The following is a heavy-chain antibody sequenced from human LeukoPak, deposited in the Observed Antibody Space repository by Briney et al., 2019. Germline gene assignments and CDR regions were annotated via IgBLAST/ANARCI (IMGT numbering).Heavy chain of an antibody. CDR2: ISYAGSTE. J-gene: IGHJ4*02. Sequence: GGSLRLSCAASGFTFSSYGMHWVRQAPGKGLEWVAVISYAGSTEYYADSVKGRFTISRDNSKNTLYLQINSLRAEDTAAYYCTKEPIPVAGGYYFDYWGQGTLVTVSS. CDR3: TKEPIPVAGGYYFDY. V-gene: IGHV3-30*18. CDR1: GFTFSSYG. D-gene: IGHD6-19*01.